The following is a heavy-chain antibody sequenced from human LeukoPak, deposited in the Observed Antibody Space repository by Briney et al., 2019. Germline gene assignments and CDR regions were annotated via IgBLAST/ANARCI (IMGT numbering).Heavy chain of an antibody. CDR2: INHRGGT. J-gene: IGHJ5*02. CDR3: ATGGVGDSRDNWFDP. Sequence: PSETLSLTCAVYGGSFSDYYWSWIRQPPGKGLEWIGEINHRGGTDYNPSLKSRVTISVDTSKKQFSLKLTSVTAADTAVYYCATGGVGDSRDNWFDPWGQGTLVTVSS. D-gene: IGHD1-26*01. V-gene: IGHV4-34*01. CDR1: GGSFSDYY.